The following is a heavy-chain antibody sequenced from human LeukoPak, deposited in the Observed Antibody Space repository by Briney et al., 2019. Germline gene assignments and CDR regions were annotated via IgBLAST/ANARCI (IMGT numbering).Heavy chain of an antibody. CDR3: AKGGGVIGRPYYFDY. D-gene: IGHD2-8*02. Sequence: PSETLSLTCTVSGGSISSYYWGWIRQPPGKGLEWIGSIYYSGSTYYNRSLKSRVTISVDTSKNQFSLKLSSVTAADTAVYYCAKGGGVIGRPYYFDYWGQGTLVTVSS. J-gene: IGHJ4*02. V-gene: IGHV4-39*01. CDR2: IYYSGST. CDR1: GGSISSYY.